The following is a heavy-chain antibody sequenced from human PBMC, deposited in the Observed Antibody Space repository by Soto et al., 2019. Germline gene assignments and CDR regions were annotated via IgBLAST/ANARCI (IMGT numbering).Heavy chain of an antibody. CDR1: GYTFTSYA. D-gene: IGHD2-21*02. J-gene: IGHJ6*02. V-gene: IGHV1-3*05. CDR2: INAGNGNT. CDR3: ARDRSVVVTASPWGMDV. Sequence: QVQLVQSGAEEKKPGASVNVSCTASGYTFTSYAMHWVRQAPGQRLEWMGWINAGNGNTKYSQKFQGRVTIARDTSASTAYMGLNSLTSEDTAVYSCARDRSVVVTASPWGMDVWGQGTTVTVSS.